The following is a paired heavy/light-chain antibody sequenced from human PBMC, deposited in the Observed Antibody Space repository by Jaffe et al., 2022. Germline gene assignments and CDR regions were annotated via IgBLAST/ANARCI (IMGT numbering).Light chain of an antibody. Sequence: DIQLTQSPSFLSASVGDRVTITCRASQGISSSLAWYQQKPGRAPKLLIYGASTLQSGVPSSFSGSGSGTQFTLTISSLQPEDFATYYCQQLNSYPYTFGQGTKLEIK. CDR2: GAS. CDR3: QQLNSYPYT. J-gene: IGKJ2*01. CDR1: QGISSS. V-gene: IGKV1-9*01.
Heavy chain of an antibody. D-gene: IGHD4-17*01. CDR2: ISGDGKST. CDR3: AKTSHDYGDPKRAFDI. V-gene: IGHV3-23*01. J-gene: IGHJ3*02. Sequence: DVQLLESGGGLVQPGGSLRLSCAASGFTFTSYAMIWVRQAPGKGLEWVSSISGDGKSTVYADSVKGRFTISRDNSKNTLYLQMSSLRAEDTAVYYCAKTSHDYGDPKRAFDIWGQGTMVTVSS. CDR1: GFTFTSYA.